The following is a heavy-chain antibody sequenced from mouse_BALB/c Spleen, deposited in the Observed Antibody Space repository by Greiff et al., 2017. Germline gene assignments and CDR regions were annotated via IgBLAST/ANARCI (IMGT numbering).Heavy chain of an antibody. CDR1: GYAFSSYW. CDR3: ARGEITTATDYFDY. V-gene: IGHV1-80*01. Sequence: VKLQQSGAELVRPGSSVKISCKASGYAFSSYWMNWVKQRPGQGLEWIGQIYPGDGDTNYNGKFKGKATLTADKSSSTAYMQLSSLTSEDSAVYFCARGEITTATDYFDYWGQGTTLTVSS. D-gene: IGHD1-2*01. CDR2: IYPGDGDT. J-gene: IGHJ2*01.